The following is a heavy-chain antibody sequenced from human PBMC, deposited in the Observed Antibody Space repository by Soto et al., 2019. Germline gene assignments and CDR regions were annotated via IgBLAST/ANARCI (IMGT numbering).Heavy chain of an antibody. Sequence: SETLSLTCTVSGGSVSSGSYYWSWIRQPPGKGLEWIGYIYYSGSTNYNPSLKSRVTISVDTSKNQFSLKLSSVTAADTAVYYFARETRYSSSWNSMAVWGQGTTVTVS. CDR2: IYYSGST. D-gene: IGHD6-13*01. J-gene: IGHJ6*02. CDR3: ARETRYSSSWNSMAV. V-gene: IGHV4-61*01. CDR1: GGSVSSGSYY.